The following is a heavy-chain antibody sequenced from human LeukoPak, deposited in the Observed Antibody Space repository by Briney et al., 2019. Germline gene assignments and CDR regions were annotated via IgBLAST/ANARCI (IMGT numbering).Heavy chain of an antibody. Sequence: PSETLSLTCTVSGGSISPYYWSWIRQPPGKGLEWIGYIYYSGSTNYNPSLQSRVTMSVDTSKNQFSLKLTSVTAADTAVYYCARHGSTAFDYWGQGTLVTVPS. CDR2: IYYSGST. CDR3: ARHGSTAFDY. V-gene: IGHV4-59*01. J-gene: IGHJ4*02. CDR1: GGSISPYY. D-gene: IGHD5/OR15-5a*01.